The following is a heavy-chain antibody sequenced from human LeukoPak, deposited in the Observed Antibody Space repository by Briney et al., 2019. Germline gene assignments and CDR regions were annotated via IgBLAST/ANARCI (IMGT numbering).Heavy chain of an antibody. Sequence: ASVKVSCKASRYTFTTYDINWVRQAAGQGLEWMGWMNPNSGNTGYAQKFQGRVTMTRNTSISTAYMELSSLRSEDTAVYYCARVWCSSTNCLNGWFDPWGQGTLVTVST. V-gene: IGHV1-8*02. J-gene: IGHJ5*02. CDR1: RYTFTTYD. CDR2: MNPNSGNT. D-gene: IGHD2-2*01. CDR3: ARVWCSSTNCLNGWFDP.